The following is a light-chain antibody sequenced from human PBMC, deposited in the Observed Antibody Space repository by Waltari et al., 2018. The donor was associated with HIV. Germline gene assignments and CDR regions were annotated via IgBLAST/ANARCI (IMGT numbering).Light chain of an antibody. Sequence: QSILTQPPSTSGTPGQRVTISCSGSGSNIGSNSVSWYHLLLGTAPKLLIYRNNQRPSGVPDRFSGSKSATSASLAIGGLRSEDEADYYCAAWDDSLSGPVFGGGTKLTVL. CDR3: AAWDDSLSGPV. J-gene: IGLJ3*02. V-gene: IGLV1-47*01. CDR1: GSNIGSNS. CDR2: RNN.